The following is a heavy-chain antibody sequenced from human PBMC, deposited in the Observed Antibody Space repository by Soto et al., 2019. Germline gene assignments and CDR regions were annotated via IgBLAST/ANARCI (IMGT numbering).Heavy chain of an antibody. CDR2: IYYSGST. Sequence: PSETLSLTCTVSGGSMSSYYWSWIRQPPGKGLKWIGYIYYSGSTNYNPSLKSRVTMSVDTPKNQFSLKLSSVTAADTAVYYCARRGYGPGFPYYYGMDVWHQGTTVTVSS. CDR1: GGSMSSYY. D-gene: IGHD3-10*01. J-gene: IGHJ6*02. V-gene: IGHV4-59*01. CDR3: ARRGYGPGFPYYYGMDV.